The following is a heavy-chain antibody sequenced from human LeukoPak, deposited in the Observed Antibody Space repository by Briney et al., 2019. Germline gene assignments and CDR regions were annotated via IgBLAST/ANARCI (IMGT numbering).Heavy chain of an antibody. CDR2: IYGDGTT. V-gene: IGHV3-53*01. D-gene: IGHD2-8*01. CDR1: GFTVSSNY. Sequence: GGSLGLSCAASGFTVSSNYMSWVRQAPGKGLEWVSIIYGDGTTYYADSVKGRFTISRDNSENTLYLQMNNLRAEDTAVYYCARVLGYTHGFGYWGQGTLVSVCS. J-gene: IGHJ4*02. CDR3: ARVLGYTHGFGY.